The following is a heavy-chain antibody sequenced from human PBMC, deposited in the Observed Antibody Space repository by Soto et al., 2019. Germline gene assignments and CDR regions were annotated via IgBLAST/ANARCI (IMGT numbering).Heavy chain of an antibody. CDR2: INHSGST. J-gene: IGHJ6*02. D-gene: IGHD4-17*01. Sequence: SETLSLTCAVYGGSFSGYYWSWIRQPPGKGLEWIGEINHSGSTNYNPSLKSRVTISVDTSKNQFSLKLSSVTAADTAVYYCARSVTTPQSVSYYYYGMDVWGRGTTVTVSS. V-gene: IGHV4-34*01. CDR1: GGSFSGYY. CDR3: ARSVTTPQSVSYYYYGMDV.